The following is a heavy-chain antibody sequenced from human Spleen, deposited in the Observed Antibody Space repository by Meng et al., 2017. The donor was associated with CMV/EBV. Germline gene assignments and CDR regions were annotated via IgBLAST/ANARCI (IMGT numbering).Heavy chain of an antibody. CDR1: GYTFTGYY. Sequence: SVKVSCKASGYTFTGYYMHWVRQAPGQGLEWLGGIIPIFGIANYAQKFQGRVTITTDESTNTAYMELSSLRSEDSAVYYCARDRTGDCSSTSCYNYYYYYGMDVWGQGTTVTVSS. J-gene: IGHJ6*02. CDR2: IIPIFGIA. D-gene: IGHD2-2*02. V-gene: IGHV1-69*05. CDR3: ARDRTGDCSSTSCYNYYYYYGMDV.